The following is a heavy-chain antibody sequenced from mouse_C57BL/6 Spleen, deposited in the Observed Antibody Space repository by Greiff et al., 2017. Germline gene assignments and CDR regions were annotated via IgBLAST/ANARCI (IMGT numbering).Heavy chain of an antibody. Sequence: QVQLKESGAELVKPGASVKISCKASGYAFSSYWMNWVKQRPGKGLAWIGQIYPGDGDTNYNGKFKGKATLTADKSSSTAYMQLSSLTSEDSAVYFCARWDYGSSHYFDYWGQGTTLTVSS. J-gene: IGHJ2*01. V-gene: IGHV1-80*01. CDR1: GYAFSSYW. CDR2: IYPGDGDT. D-gene: IGHD1-1*01. CDR3: ARWDYGSSHYFDY.